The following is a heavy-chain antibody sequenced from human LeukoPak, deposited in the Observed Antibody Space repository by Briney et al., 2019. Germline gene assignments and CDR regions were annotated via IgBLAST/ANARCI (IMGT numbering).Heavy chain of an antibody. CDR3: AKLPGGVTSDSYYYGMDV. V-gene: IGHV3-23*01. CDR1: GFTFSSYA. D-gene: IGHD3-16*01. Sequence: GGSLRLSCAASGFTFSSYAMSWVRQAPGKGLEWVSAISGGGAGTYYADSVKGRFTISRDNSKNTLYLQMNSLRAEDTAIYYCAKLPGGVTSDSYYYGMDVWGQGTTVTVSS. CDR2: ISGGGAGT. J-gene: IGHJ6*02.